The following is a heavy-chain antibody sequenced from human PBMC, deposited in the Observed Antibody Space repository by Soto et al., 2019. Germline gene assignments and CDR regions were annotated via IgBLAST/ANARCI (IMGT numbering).Heavy chain of an antibody. CDR2: ISAYNGNT. D-gene: IGHD3-9*01. J-gene: IGHJ6*02. V-gene: IGHV1-18*01. CDR3: ARGPYYYDILTGYPSPYYYGMDV. CDR1: GGTFSSYA. Sequence: ASVKVSCKTSGGTFSSYAISWVRQAPGQGLEWMGWISAYNGNTNYAQKLQGRVTMTTDTSTSTAYMELRSLRSDDTAVYYCARGPYYYDILTGYPSPYYYGMDVWGQGTTVTVSS.